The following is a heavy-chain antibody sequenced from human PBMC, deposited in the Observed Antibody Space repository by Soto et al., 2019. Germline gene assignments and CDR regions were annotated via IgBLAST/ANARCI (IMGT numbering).Heavy chain of an antibody. Sequence: GASVKVSCKASGYTFTSYAMHWVRQAPGQRPEWMGWINAGNGNTKYSQKFQGRVTITRDTSASTAYMELSSLRSEDTAVYYCARSIVVVTSFDYWGQGTLVTVSS. V-gene: IGHV1-3*01. CDR3: ARSIVVVTSFDY. D-gene: IGHD3-22*01. CDR1: GYTFTSYA. J-gene: IGHJ4*02. CDR2: INAGNGNT.